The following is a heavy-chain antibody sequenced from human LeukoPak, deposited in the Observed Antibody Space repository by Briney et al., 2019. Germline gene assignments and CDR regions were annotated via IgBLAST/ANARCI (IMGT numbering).Heavy chain of an antibody. CDR3: ARDNMEWELDGRTGLGYFDY. CDR2: IIPIFGTA. J-gene: IGHJ4*02. D-gene: IGHD1-26*01. V-gene: IGHV1-69*13. CDR1: GGTFSSYA. Sequence: ASVKVSCKASGGTFSSYAISWVRQAPGQGLEWMGGIIPIFGTANYAQKFQGRVTITADESTSTAYMELSSLRSEDTAVYYCARDNMEWELDGRTGLGYFDYWGQGTLVTVSS.